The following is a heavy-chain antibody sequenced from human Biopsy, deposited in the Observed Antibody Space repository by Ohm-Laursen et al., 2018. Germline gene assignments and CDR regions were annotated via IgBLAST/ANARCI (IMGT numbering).Heavy chain of an antibody. CDR3: ARRPYGGTRYWYFDL. J-gene: IGHJ2*01. V-gene: IGHV4-31*01. Sequence: TLSLTCTVSGDSVSSGGFYWSWIRQHPGKGLEWIGYIYYSGTTYYNPSLKSLVTISVDTSKNQFSLKLNSVTAADTAVYYCARRPYGGTRYWYFDLWGRGTLVTVSS. D-gene: IGHD4-23*01. CDR1: GDSVSSGGFY. CDR2: IYYSGTT.